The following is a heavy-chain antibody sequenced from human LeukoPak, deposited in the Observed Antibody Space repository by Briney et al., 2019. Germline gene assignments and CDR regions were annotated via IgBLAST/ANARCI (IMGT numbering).Heavy chain of an antibody. J-gene: IGHJ4*02. CDR1: GGSISGSY. D-gene: IGHD5/OR15-5a*01. CDR3: ARGSVEFDY. Sequence: SETLSLTCTVSGGSISGSYWSWIRQPPGKGLEWIAYMYNSGSTNYNPSLKSRVTISVDTSKNQFSLKLISVTAANTAVYYCARGSVEFDYWGQGTLVTVSS. V-gene: IGHV4-59*08. CDR2: MYNSGST.